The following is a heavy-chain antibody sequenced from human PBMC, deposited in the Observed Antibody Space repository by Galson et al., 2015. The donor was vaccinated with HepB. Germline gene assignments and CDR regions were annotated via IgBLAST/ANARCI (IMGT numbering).Heavy chain of an antibody. J-gene: IGHJ3*02. CDR1: GFTFSSYS. D-gene: IGHD5-12*01. Sequence: LRLSYAASGFTFSSYSMNWVRQAPGKGLEWVSSISSSSSYIYYADSVKGRFTISRDNAKNSLYLQMSSLRAEDTAVYYCARELGYDGFDIWGQGTLVTVSS. V-gene: IGHV3-21*01. CDR2: ISSSSSYI. CDR3: ARELGYDGFDI.